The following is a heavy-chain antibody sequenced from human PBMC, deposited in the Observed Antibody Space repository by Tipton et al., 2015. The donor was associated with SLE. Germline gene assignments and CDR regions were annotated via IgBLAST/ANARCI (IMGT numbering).Heavy chain of an antibody. CDR2: TYYRSKWYN. V-gene: IGHV6-1*01. CDR1: GDSVSSNSAA. D-gene: IGHD4-17*01. Sequence: GLVKPSQTLSLTCAISGDSVSSNSAAWNWIRQSPSRGLEWLGRTYYRSKWYNDYAVSVKSRITINPDTSKNQFSLQLNSVTPEDTAVYYCARGLDSNWDYGDYFDYWGQGTLVTVSS. J-gene: IGHJ4*02. CDR3: ARGLDSNWDYGDYFDY.